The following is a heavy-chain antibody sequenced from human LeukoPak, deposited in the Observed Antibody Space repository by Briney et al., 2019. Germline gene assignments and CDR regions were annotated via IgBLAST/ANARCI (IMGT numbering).Heavy chain of an antibody. Sequence: SETLSLTCTVSGGSVSSYFWTWIRQSAGKGLEWIGRINNSGTANYNPSLKSRVTISVDTSKNQFSLKLNSVTAADTAVYYCAGGQGTWWFDPWGQGTLVTVSS. D-gene: IGHD3-10*01. CDR2: INNSGTA. J-gene: IGHJ5*02. V-gene: IGHV4-4*07. CDR1: GGSVSSYF. CDR3: AGGQGTWWFDP.